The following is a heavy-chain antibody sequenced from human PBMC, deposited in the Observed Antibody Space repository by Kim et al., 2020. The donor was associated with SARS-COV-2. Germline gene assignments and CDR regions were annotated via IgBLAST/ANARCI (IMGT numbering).Heavy chain of an antibody. D-gene: IGHD5-12*01. V-gene: IGHV4-34*01. J-gene: IGHJ3*02. CDR3: ARGRFIVATMDDDIDYGDSTDAFDI. Sequence: SETLSLTCAVYGGSFSGYYWSWIRQPPGKGLEWIGEINHSGSTNYNPSLKSRVTISVDTSKNQFSLKLSSVTAADTAVYYCARGRFIVATMDDDIDYGDSTDAFDIWGQGTMVTVAS. CDR1: GGSFSGYY. CDR2: INHSGST.